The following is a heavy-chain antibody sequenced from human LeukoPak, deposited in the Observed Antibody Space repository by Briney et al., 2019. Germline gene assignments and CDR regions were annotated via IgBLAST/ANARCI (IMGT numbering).Heavy chain of an antibody. CDR3: ARGNYDYVWGNYRPGGSSWFDP. J-gene: IGHJ5*02. V-gene: IGHV4-59*01. Sequence: SETLSLTCTVSGGSISSYYWSWIRQPPGKGLEWIGYIYYSGSTNYNPSLKSRVTISVDTSKNQFSLKLSSVTAADTAVYYCARGNYDYVWGNYRPGGSSWFDPWGQGTLVTVSS. CDR2: IYYSGST. CDR1: GGSISSYY. D-gene: IGHD3-16*02.